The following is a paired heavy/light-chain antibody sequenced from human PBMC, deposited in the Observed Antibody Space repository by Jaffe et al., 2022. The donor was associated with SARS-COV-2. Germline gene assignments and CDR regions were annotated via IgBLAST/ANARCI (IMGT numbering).Heavy chain of an antibody. CDR1: GYSFTNYW. CDR2: IYPRDSDT. CDR3: ARGYWDVIFPYYFDY. V-gene: IGHV5-51*01. J-gene: IGHJ4*02. Sequence: EVQLVQSGAEVKKPGESLKISCKGSGYSFTNYWIAWVRQMPGKGLEWMGTIYPRDSDTRYSPSFQGQVTISADKSISTAYLQWRGLKASDTAIYYCARGYWDVIFPYYFDYWGPGTLVTVSS. D-gene: IGHD6-13*01.
Light chain of an antibody. CDR2: STN. J-gene: IGLJ3*02. Sequence: QTVVTQEPPFSVSPGGTVTITCALSSGSVSSSYYPSWYQQTPGQAPRMLIHSTNSRSSGVPDRFSGSILGNKAALTITGAQADDESDYYCALYVGSGISVFGGGTKLTVL. V-gene: IGLV8-61*01. CDR3: ALYVGSGISV. CDR1: SGSVSSSYY.